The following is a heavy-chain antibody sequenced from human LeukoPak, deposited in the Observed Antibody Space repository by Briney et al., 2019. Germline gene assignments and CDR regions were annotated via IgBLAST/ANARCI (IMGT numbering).Heavy chain of an antibody. J-gene: IGHJ4*02. Sequence: SETLSLTCTVSGGSISSGSYYWSWIRQPAGKGLEWIGRIYTSGSTNYNPSLKSRVTISVDTSKNQFSLKLGSVTAADTAVYYCARESEMATPYVDYWGQGTLVTVSS. V-gene: IGHV4-61*02. CDR1: GGSISSGSYY. CDR2: IYTSGST. CDR3: ARESEMATPYVDY. D-gene: IGHD5-24*01.